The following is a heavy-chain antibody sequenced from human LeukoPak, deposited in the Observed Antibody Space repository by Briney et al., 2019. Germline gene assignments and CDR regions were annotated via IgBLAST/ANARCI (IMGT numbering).Heavy chain of an antibody. J-gene: IGHJ6*02. CDR1: GFTFDDYA. Sequence: GGSLRLSCAASGFTFDDYAMHWVRQAPGKGLEWVSGISWNSGSIGYADSVKGRFTISRDNAKNSLYLQMNSLRAEDTALYYCAKEDYYYYGTDVWGQGTTVTVSS. CDR3: AKEDYYYYGTDV. CDR2: ISWNSGSI. V-gene: IGHV3-9*01.